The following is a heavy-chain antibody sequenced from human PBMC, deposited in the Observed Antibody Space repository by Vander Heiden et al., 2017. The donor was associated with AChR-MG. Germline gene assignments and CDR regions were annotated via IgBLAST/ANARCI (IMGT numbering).Heavy chain of an antibody. CDR3: ARYSSSWSSVQH. CDR2: IIPIFGTA. Sequence: QAQLVHSGAEVKKPRSSVKVFCKASGATFSSYAISWVRQAPGQGLGWMGGIIPIFGTANYAQKFQGRVTITADESTSTAYMELSSLRSEDTAVYYCARYSSSWSSVQHWVQGTLVALSS. CDR1: GATFSSYA. D-gene: IGHD6-13*01. J-gene: IGHJ1*01. V-gene: IGHV1-69*01.